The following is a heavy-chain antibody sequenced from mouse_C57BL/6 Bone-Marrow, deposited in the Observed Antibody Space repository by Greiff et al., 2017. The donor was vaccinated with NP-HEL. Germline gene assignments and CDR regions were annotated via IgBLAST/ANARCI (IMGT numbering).Heavy chain of an antibody. CDR2: ISNGGGST. D-gene: IGHD3-1*01. V-gene: IGHV5-12*01. J-gene: IGHJ1*03. Sequence: EVKLVESGGGLVQPGGSLKLSCAASGFTFSDYYMYWVRQTPEKRLEWVAYISNGGGSTYYPDTVKGRFTISRDNAKNTLYLQISRLKSEDTAMYYCARQGYWGYFDVWGTGTTVTVSS. CDR3: ARQGYWGYFDV. CDR1: GFTFSDYY.